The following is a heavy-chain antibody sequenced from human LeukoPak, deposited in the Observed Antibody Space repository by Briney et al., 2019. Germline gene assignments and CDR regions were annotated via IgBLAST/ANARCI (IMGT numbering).Heavy chain of an antibody. Sequence: SETLSLTCAVYGGSFSGYYWSWICQPPGKGLEWIGEINHSGSTNYNPSLKSRVTISVDTSKNQFSLKLSSVTAADTAVYYCARGLVGATVPDYWGQGTLVTVSS. CDR2: INHSGST. D-gene: IGHD1-26*01. V-gene: IGHV4-34*01. J-gene: IGHJ4*02. CDR3: ARGLVGATVPDY. CDR1: GGSFSGYY.